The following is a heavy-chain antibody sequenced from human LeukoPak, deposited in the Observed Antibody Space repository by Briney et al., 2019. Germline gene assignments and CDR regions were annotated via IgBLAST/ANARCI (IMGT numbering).Heavy chain of an antibody. CDR2: VHLSGAT. CDR3: TRESGAFSPFGF. D-gene: IGHD1-26*01. J-gene: IGHJ4*02. V-gene: IGHV4-4*02. Sequence: SETLSLTCDVSGGSIITTNWWSWVRQPPNRGLEWIGEVHLSGATNYHPSLESRVTMSIDTSKNHLSLELTSVTAADTAMYYCTRESGAFSPFGFWGQGTLVTVSS. CDR1: GGSIITTNW.